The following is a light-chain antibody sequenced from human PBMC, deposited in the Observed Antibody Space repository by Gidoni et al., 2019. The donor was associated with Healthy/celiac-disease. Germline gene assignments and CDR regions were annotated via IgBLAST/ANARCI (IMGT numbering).Light chain of an antibody. CDR3: QSYDSSLSGPVV. Sequence: QSVLTQPPSVSGAPGQRVTISCTGSSSNIGAGYYVHWYQQLPVTAPKLLLYGNSNRPSGVPDRFSGSKSGTSASLAITGLQAEDEADYYCQSYDSSLSGPVVFGGGTKLTVL. V-gene: IGLV1-40*01. J-gene: IGLJ2*01. CDR1: SSNIGAGYY. CDR2: GNS.